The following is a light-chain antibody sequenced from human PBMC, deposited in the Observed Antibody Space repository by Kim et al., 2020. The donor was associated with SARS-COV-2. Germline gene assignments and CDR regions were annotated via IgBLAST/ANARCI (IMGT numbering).Light chain of an antibody. Sequence: AIQMTQSPSSLSASVGDRVYITCRASQDIGIELGWYQQKPGKAPKLLIYAASHLQSGVPSRFSGSGSGTDFTLTITSLQPEDVATYYCLQDDNYPRTFGPGTKVDIK. CDR3: LQDDNYPRT. V-gene: IGKV1-6*01. CDR2: AAS. CDR1: QDIGIE. J-gene: IGKJ1*01.